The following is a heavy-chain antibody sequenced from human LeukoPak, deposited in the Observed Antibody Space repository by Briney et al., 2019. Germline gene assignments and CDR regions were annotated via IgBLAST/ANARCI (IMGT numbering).Heavy chain of an antibody. D-gene: IGHD2-21*02. Sequence: GASVKVSCKASGYTFTGYYMHWVRQAPGQGLEWMGRINPNSGGTNYAQKFQGRVTITRDTSISTAYMELSRLRSDDTAVYYCAREYCGGDCYFDYWGQGTLVTVSS. CDR1: GYTFTGYY. V-gene: IGHV1-2*06. CDR2: INPNSGGT. J-gene: IGHJ4*02. CDR3: AREYCGGDCYFDY.